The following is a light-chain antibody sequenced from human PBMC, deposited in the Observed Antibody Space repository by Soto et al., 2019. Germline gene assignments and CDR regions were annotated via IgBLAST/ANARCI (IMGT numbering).Light chain of an antibody. Sequence: ERLMAQSPAPLSVSPGASATLSCRARPRVSTYLAWYQQKPGQAPRLLIYDVSTRATGIPDRCSGSGSWTNDSTTTIRREQDDDLVYNCQQQGTSPPTFGQGTKVDIK. J-gene: IGKJ1*01. CDR2: DVS. V-gene: IGKV3-20*01. CDR1: PRVSTY. CDR3: QQQGTSPPT.